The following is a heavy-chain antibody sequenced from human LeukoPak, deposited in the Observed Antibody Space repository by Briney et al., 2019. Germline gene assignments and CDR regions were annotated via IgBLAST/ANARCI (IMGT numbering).Heavy chain of an antibody. J-gene: IGHJ3*02. CDR3: ARAGAYCGGDCFDAFDI. Sequence: SQTLSLTCAVSGGSISSGGYSWSWIRQPPGKGLEWIGYIYHSGSTYYNPSLKSRVTISVDRSKNQFSLKLSSVTAADTAVYYCARAGAYCGGDCFDAFDIWGQGTVVTVSS. D-gene: IGHD2-21*02. CDR2: IYHSGST. V-gene: IGHV4-30-2*01. CDR1: GGSISSGGYS.